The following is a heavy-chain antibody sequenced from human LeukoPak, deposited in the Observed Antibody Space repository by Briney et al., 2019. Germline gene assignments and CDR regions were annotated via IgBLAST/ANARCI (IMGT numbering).Heavy chain of an antibody. CDR3: ARQFRDSSGYYSYYFDY. Sequence: GESLKISCKGSGYSFTSYWIAWVRQMPGKGLGWMGIIYPGDSNTRYSPSFQGQVTISADKSISTAYLQWSSLKASDTAMYYCARQFRDSSGYYSYYFDYWGQGTLVTVSS. V-gene: IGHV5-51*01. D-gene: IGHD3-22*01. J-gene: IGHJ4*02. CDR1: GYSFTSYW. CDR2: IYPGDSNT.